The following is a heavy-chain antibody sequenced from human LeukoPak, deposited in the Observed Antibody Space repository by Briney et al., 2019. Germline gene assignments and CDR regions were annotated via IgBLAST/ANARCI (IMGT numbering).Heavy chain of an antibody. CDR1: GYTFTNYD. Sequence: ASVKVSCKASGYTFTNYDINWVRQATGQGLEWMGWMNPNSGNTGYAQKFQGRVTITRNTPISTAYMELSSLRSEDTAMYYCARGGLRQQLVQAMDVWGKGTTVTVSS. V-gene: IGHV1-8*03. CDR2: MNPNSGNT. J-gene: IGHJ6*04. CDR3: ARGGLRQQLVQAMDV. D-gene: IGHD6-13*01.